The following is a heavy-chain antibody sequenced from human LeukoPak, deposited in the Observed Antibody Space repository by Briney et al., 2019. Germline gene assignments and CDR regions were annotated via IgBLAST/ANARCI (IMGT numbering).Heavy chain of an antibody. J-gene: IGHJ4*02. V-gene: IGHV4-59*01. CDR2: IYYSGST. D-gene: IGHD6-19*01. Sequence: SETLSLTCTVSGGSISSYYWSWIRQPPGKGLEWIGYIYYSGSTNYNPSLKSRVTISVDTSKNQFSLKLSSVTAADTAVYYCARAGGSGLIDYWGQGTLVTVSS. CDR3: ARAGGSGLIDY. CDR1: GGSISSYY.